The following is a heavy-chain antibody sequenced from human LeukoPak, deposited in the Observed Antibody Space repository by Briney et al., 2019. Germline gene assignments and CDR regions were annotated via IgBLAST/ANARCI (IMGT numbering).Heavy chain of an antibody. D-gene: IGHD4-17*01. CDR2: IYYSGST. CDR1: GGSISSYY. Sequence: SETLSLTCTVSGGSISSYYWSWLRQPPGKGLEWIGYIYYSGSTNYNPSLKSRVTISVDTSKNQFSLKLSSVTAADTAVYYCARGGDYVRYWGQGTLVTVSS. V-gene: IGHV4-59*01. CDR3: ARGGDYVRY. J-gene: IGHJ4*02.